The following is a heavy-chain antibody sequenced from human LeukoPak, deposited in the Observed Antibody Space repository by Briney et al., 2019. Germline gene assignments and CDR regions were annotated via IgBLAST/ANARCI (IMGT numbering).Heavy chain of an antibody. Sequence: SQTLSLTCAISGDSVSSNSVTWNWIRQSPSRGLEWLGRTYYRSTWYNDYAVSVRGRITVDPDTSKNQFSLHLNSVTPEDTAVYYCARRLTQYDCFDPWGQGILVTVSS. CDR2: TYYRSTWYN. CDR3: ARRLTQYDCFDP. V-gene: IGHV6-1*01. D-gene: IGHD2-2*01. CDR1: GDSVSSNSVT. J-gene: IGHJ5*02.